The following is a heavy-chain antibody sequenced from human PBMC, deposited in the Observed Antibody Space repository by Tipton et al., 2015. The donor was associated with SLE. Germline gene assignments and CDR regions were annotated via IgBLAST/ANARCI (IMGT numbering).Heavy chain of an antibody. Sequence: TLSLTCTVSGGSISSDGNYWNWIRQHPGKGLEWIGYIFYSGSTNYNPSLKSRVTISVDTSENQVSLKLNSVTAADTAVYYCARDRGRTRRGFDYWGQGTLVTVSS. D-gene: IGHD2-15*01. CDR3: ARDRGRTRRGFDY. J-gene: IGHJ4*02. CDR2: IFYSGST. V-gene: IGHV4-61*08. CDR1: GGSISSDGNY.